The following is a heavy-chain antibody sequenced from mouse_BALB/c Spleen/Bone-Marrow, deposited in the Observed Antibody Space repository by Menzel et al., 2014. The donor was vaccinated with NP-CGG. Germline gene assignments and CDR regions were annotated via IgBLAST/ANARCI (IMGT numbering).Heavy chain of an antibody. J-gene: IGHJ3*01. CDR3: AKDDYGRSRFAY. V-gene: IGHV3-1*02. Sequence: EVKLQESGPDLVKPSQSLSLTCTVTGYSITSGYSWHWIRQFPGNKLEWMGCIHYSGSTNYNPSLKSRISITRDTSKNQFFLQLNSVTTEDTATYYCAKDDYGRSRFAYWGQGTLVTVSA. CDR1: GYSITSGYS. CDR2: IHYSGST. D-gene: IGHD1-1*01.